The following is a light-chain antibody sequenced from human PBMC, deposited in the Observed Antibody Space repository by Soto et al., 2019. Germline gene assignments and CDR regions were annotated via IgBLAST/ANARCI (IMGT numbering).Light chain of an antibody. CDR1: SSDVGGYKY. CDR2: EVS. J-gene: IGLJ6*01. V-gene: IGLV2-8*01. Sequence: QSALTQPPSASGSPGQSVTISCTGTSSDVGGYKYVSWYQQHPGKAPKLLIYEVSKRPSGVPDRFSGSKSGNTASLTVSGLQAEDEADYYCSSYAGSYTWVFGGGTQVTVL. CDR3: SSYAGSYTWV.